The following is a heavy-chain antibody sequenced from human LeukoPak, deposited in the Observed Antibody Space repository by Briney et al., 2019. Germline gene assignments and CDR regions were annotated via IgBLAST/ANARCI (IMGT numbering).Heavy chain of an antibody. V-gene: IGHV4-4*09. CDR1: GGSISSYY. CDR2: IYTSGSA. Sequence: SETLSLTCTVSGGSISSYYWSWIRQPPGKGLEWIGYIYTSGSANYNPSLKSRVTISVDTSKNQFSLKLSSVTAADTAVYYCARRDYYYYYMDVWGKGTTVTVSS. J-gene: IGHJ6*03. CDR3: ARRDYYYYYMDV.